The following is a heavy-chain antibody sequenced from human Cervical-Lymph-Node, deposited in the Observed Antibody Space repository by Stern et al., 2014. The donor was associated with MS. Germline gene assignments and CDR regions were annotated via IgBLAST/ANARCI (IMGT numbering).Heavy chain of an antibody. J-gene: IGHJ6*02. CDR2: IYRGGST. Sequence: EVQLVESGGGLIQPGGSLRLSCAASGFIVSDNYMSWVRQAPGKGLERVSVIYRGGSTYYADSVKGRFTVSRDNSKNTLFLQMNSLRVEDTAVYYCGRDLWYNWNPSCMDVWGQGTTVTVSS. V-gene: IGHV3-53*01. D-gene: IGHD1-20*01. CDR1: GFIVSDNY. CDR3: GRDLWYNWNPSCMDV.